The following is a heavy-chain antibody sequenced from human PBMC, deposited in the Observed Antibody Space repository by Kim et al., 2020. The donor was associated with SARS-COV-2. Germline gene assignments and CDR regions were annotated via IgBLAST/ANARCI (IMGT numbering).Heavy chain of an antibody. CDR1: GFTFSNAW. CDR2: IKSKTDGGTT. CDR3: TTLWLQLLSPAGFWDFDY. V-gene: IGHV3-15*01. Sequence: GGSLRLSCAASGFTFSNAWMSWVRQAPGKGLEWVGRIKSKTDGGTTDYAAPVKGRFTISRDDSKNTLYLQMNSLKTEDTAVYYCTTLWLQLLSPAGFWDFDYWGQGTLVTVSS. D-gene: IGHD2-2*01. J-gene: IGHJ4*02.